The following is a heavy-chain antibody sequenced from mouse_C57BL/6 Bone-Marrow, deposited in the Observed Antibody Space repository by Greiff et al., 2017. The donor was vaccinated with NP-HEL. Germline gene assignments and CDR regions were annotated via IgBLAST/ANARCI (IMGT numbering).Heavy chain of an antibody. CDR2: IGPGSGST. CDR3: ARLDITTAGAMDY. D-gene: IGHD1-2*01. CDR1: GYTFTDYY. J-gene: IGHJ4*01. V-gene: IGHV1-77*01. Sequence: QVRLQQSGAELVKPGASVKISCKASGYTFTDYYINWVKQRPGQGLEWIGKIGPGSGSTYYNEKFKGKATMTADKSSSTAYMQLSSLTSEDSAVYFCARLDITTAGAMDYWGQGTSVTVSS.